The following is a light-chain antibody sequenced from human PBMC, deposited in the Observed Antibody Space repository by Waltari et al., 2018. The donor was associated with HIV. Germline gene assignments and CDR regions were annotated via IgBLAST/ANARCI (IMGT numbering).Light chain of an antibody. CDR1: SSGVGDYNY. V-gene: IGLV2-14*01. CDR2: DVS. CDR3: SSYTSSSTRV. J-gene: IGLJ1*01. Sequence: QSALTQPASVSGSPGQSITISCTGTSSGVGDYNYVSWYQQHPGKAPKLIIYDVSNRPSGVSNGFSGSKSGNTASLTISGLQTEDEADYYCSSYTSSSTRVFGTGTKVTVL.